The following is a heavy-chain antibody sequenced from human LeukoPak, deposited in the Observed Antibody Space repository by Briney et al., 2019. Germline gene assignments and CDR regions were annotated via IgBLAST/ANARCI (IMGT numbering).Heavy chain of an antibody. V-gene: IGHV3-21*04. J-gene: IGHJ4*02. D-gene: IGHD2-21*02. Sequence: GGSLRLSCAASGFTFSSYSMNWVRQAPGKGLEWVSSISSSSSYIYYADSVKGRFTISRDNSKNTLYLEMNSLRAEDTAVYFCAKGDWADYWGQGTLVTVSS. CDR2: ISSSSSYI. CDR3: AKGDWADY. CDR1: GFTFSSYS.